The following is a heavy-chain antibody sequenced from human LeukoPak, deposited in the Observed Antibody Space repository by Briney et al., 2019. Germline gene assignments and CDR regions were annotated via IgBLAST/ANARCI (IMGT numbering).Heavy chain of an antibody. CDR1: GGSISSSSYY. V-gene: IGHV4-39*07. CDR3: ARGGDYYDSSAYYDY. J-gene: IGHJ4*02. Sequence: SETLSLTCTVSGGSISSSSYYWGWIRQPPGKGLEWIGRIYPSGSTNYNPSLKGRVTMSVDTSKNQFSLKLSSVTAADTAVYYCARGGDYYDSSAYYDYWGQGPLVTVSS. D-gene: IGHD3-22*01. CDR2: IYPSGST.